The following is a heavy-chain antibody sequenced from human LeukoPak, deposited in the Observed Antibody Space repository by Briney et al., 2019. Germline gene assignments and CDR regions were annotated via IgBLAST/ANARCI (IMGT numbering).Heavy chain of an antibody. CDR2: IYYSGST. D-gene: IGHD6-6*01. J-gene: IGHJ4*02. CDR1: GGSISSYY. Sequence: PSETLSLTCTVSGGSISSYYWSWIRQPPGKGLEWIGYIYYSGSTNYNPSLKSRVTISVDTSKNQFSLKLSSVTAADTAVYYCARGPSPSSFDYWGQGTLVTVSS. V-gene: IGHV4-59*01. CDR3: ARGPSPSSFDY.